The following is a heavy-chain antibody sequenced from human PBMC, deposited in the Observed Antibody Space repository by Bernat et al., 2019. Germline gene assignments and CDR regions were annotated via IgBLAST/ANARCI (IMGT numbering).Heavy chain of an antibody. V-gene: IGHV3-30-3*01. Sequence: QVQLVESGGGVVQPGRSLRLSCAASGFPFSSYALHWVRQAPGKGLEWVAVISYDGSNKYFADSLKGRFTISRDNSKNTLYLQMNSLRTDDTAGYYCARDYSTTVTSWVFDIWGQGTMVTVSS. J-gene: IGHJ3*02. CDR3: ARDYSTTVTSWVFDI. D-gene: IGHD4-17*01. CDR1: GFPFSSYA. CDR2: ISYDGSNK.